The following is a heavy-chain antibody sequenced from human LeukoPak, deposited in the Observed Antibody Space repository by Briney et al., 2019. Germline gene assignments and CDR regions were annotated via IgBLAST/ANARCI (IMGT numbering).Heavy chain of an antibody. CDR3: ARELGYCTTTTCLYGFDY. D-gene: IGHD2-2*01. V-gene: IGHV3-48*02. CDR2: ISYSSTTV. Sequence: GRSPRLSCAASGFTFSSYSMNWVRQAPGKGLEWVSHISYSSTTVYYADSVKGRFTISRDNAKNSLYLQMNNLRDEDSAVYYCARELGYCTTTTCLYGFDYWGQGTLVTVSS. J-gene: IGHJ4*02. CDR1: GFTFSSYS.